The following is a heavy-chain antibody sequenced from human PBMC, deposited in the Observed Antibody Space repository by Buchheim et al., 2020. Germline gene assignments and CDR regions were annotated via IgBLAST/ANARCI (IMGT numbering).Heavy chain of an antibody. CDR2: ISSSGTYI. Sequence: EVQLVESGGGLVKPGGSLRLSCTASGFTFSNYTINWVRQAPEKGLEWVSSISSSGTYIYYANPLKGRFTISRDNAKNSLYFQMKSLRAEDTAVDYCARGGSSSLFYSMDVWGQGTT. CDR1: GFTFSNYT. D-gene: IGHD6-13*01. J-gene: IGHJ6*02. V-gene: IGHV3-21*01. CDR3: ARGGSSSLFYSMDV.